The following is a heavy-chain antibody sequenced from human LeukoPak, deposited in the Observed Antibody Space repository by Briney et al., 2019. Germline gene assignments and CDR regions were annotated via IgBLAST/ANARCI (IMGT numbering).Heavy chain of an antibody. J-gene: IGHJ4*02. D-gene: IGHD6-13*01. CDR3: ARGGSSSRYKSIDF. CDR2: INPNRGGT. V-gene: IGHV1-2*04. CDR1: GYTFTGYY. Sequence: ASVKVSCKASGYTFTGYYMHWVRQAPGQGLEWMGWINPNRGGTNYAPKFQDWVTMTRDTFISTVYMELRRLKSDDTAVYYCARGGSSSRYKSIDFWGQGTLVTVSS.